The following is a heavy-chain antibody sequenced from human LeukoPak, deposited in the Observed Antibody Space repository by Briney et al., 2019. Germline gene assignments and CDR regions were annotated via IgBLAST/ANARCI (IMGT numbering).Heavy chain of an antibody. J-gene: IGHJ4*02. CDR2: IYSGGST. V-gene: IGHV3-53*01. D-gene: IGHD6-13*01. CDR1: GFTVSSNY. CDR3: ARVAAAAYYFDY. Sequence: GGSLRLSCAASGFTVSSNYMSWVRQAPGKGLEWASVIYSGGSTYYADSVKGRFTISRDNSKNTLYLQMNSLRAEDTAVYYCARVAAAAYYFDYWGQGTLVTVSS.